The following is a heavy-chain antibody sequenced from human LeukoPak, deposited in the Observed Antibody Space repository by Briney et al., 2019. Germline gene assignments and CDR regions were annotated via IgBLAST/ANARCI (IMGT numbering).Heavy chain of an antibody. CDR1: GYTFTSYG. V-gene: IGHV1-18*01. D-gene: IGHD4-17*01. Sequence: AAVKVSCKASGYTFTSYGISWVRQAPGQGLEWMGWISAYNGNTNYAQKLQGRVTMTTDTSTSTAYMELRSLRSDDTAVYYCARVDYGDGYFDYWGQGTLVTVSS. CDR2: ISAYNGNT. J-gene: IGHJ4*02. CDR3: ARVDYGDGYFDY.